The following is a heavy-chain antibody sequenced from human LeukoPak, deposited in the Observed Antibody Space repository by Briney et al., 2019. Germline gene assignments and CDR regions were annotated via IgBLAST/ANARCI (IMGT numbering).Heavy chain of an antibody. CDR1: GYTFTSYY. D-gene: IGHD3-22*01. CDR3: ASFPFLGGYYYDSSGGDY. J-gene: IGHJ4*02. V-gene: IGHV1-46*01. CDR2: INPSGGST. Sequence: ASVKVSCKASGYTFTSYYMHWVRQAPGQGLEWMGIINPSGGSTSYAQKFQGRVTMTRDMSTSTVYMELSSLRSDDTAVYYCASFPFLGGYYYDSSGGDYWGQGTLVTVSS.